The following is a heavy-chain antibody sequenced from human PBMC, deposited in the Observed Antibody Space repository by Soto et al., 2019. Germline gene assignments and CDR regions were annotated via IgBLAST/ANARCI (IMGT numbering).Heavy chain of an antibody. CDR1: GVSVSSGSFY. J-gene: IGHJ4*02. CDR2: RCHSGTT. D-gene: IGHD4-17*01. CDR3: ASGATVAQYGY. Sequence: PSETLSLTCTVSGVSVSSGSFYWAWIRQPLGKGLEWFGFRCHSGTTNYKPSLKSRATISVDASRSQISLKVSSLTAADTAVYYCASGATVAQYGYWGQGTLVTVS. V-gene: IGHV4-61*01.